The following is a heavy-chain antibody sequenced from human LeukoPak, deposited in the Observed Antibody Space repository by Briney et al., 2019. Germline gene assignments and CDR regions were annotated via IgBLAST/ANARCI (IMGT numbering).Heavy chain of an antibody. Sequence: PSETLSLTCAVYGGSFSGYYWSWIRQPPGKGLEWIGEINHSGSTNYNPSLKSRVTISVDTSKNQFSLKLSSVTAADTAVYYRARNVASGQWLVPYYFDYWGQGTLVTVSS. CDR3: ARNVASGQWLVPYYFDY. D-gene: IGHD6-19*01. CDR2: INHSGST. V-gene: IGHV4-34*01. CDR1: GGSFSGYY. J-gene: IGHJ4*02.